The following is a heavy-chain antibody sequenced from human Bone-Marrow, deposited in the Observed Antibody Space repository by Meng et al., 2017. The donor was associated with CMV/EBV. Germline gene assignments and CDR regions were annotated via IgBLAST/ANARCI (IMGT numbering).Heavy chain of an antibody. Sequence: GGSLRRCCAASGFTFSSYEMNWVRQAPGKGLEWVSYISSSGSTIYYADSVKGRFTISRDNAKNSLYLQMNSLRAEDTAVYYCARDSHRPYYDFWSGYPYYYYGMDVWGQGTTVTVSS. CDR1: GFTFSSYE. V-gene: IGHV3-48*03. CDR3: ARDSHRPYYDFWSGYPYYYYGMDV. D-gene: IGHD3-3*01. CDR2: ISSSGSTI. J-gene: IGHJ6*02.